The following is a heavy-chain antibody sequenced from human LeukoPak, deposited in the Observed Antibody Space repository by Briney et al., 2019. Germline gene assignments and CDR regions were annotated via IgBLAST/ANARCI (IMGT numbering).Heavy chain of an antibody. CDR2: MKEDGSDI. CDR3: ARGGRSYFDF. CDR1: GFTIDRTT. J-gene: IGHJ4*02. V-gene: IGHV3-7*01. D-gene: IGHD3-10*01. Sequence: GGSLRLSCAASGFTIDRTTMSWVRQAPGKGLEWVANMKEDGSDIYYVDSVRGRFTISRDNAKKSVYLQMNSLRAEDTGVYYCARGGRSYFDFWGQGSLVTVSS.